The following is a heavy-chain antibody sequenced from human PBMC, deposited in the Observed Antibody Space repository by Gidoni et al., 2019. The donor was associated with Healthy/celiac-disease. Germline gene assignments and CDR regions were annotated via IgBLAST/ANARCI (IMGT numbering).Heavy chain of an antibody. Sequence: QVQLQESGPGLVKPSQTLSLTCTVSVGSISSGGYYWRWIRQHPGKGLEWIGYSYYSGSTYYNPSLKSRVTISVETSKNQFSMKLSSVTAADTAVYYCASGGIGYCSSTSCFGAFDIWGQGTMVTVSS. CDR2: SYYSGST. CDR1: VGSISSGGYY. J-gene: IGHJ3*02. CDR3: ASGGIGYCSSTSCFGAFDI. V-gene: IGHV4-31*03. D-gene: IGHD2-2*01.